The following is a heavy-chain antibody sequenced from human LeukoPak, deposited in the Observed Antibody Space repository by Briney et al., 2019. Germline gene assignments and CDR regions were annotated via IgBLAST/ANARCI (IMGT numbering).Heavy chain of an antibody. D-gene: IGHD1-26*01. J-gene: IGHJ4*02. CDR3: ARDRIVGATFDY. Sequence: GGSLRLSCAASGFTFSSYSMNWVRQAPGKGLEWVSSISSSSYIYYADSVKGRFTISRDNAKNSLSLQMNSLRAEDTAVYYCARDRIVGATFDYWGQGTLVTVSS. CDR1: GFTFSSYS. V-gene: IGHV3-21*01. CDR2: ISSSSYI.